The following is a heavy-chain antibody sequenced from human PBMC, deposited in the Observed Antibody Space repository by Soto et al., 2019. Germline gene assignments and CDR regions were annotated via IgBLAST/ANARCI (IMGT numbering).Heavy chain of an antibody. J-gene: IGHJ5*02. Sequence: GGSLRLSCAASGFTFSSYWMSWVRQAPGKGLEWVANIKQDGSEKYYVDSVKGRFTISRDNAKNSLYLQMNSQRAEYTAANYCSRDVRAGAAAGRGRKNWFDPWRQGTLVTVS. D-gene: IGHD6-13*01. V-gene: IGHV3-7*03. CDR1: GFTFSSYW. CDR3: SRDVRAGAAAGRGRKNWFDP. CDR2: IKQDGSEK.